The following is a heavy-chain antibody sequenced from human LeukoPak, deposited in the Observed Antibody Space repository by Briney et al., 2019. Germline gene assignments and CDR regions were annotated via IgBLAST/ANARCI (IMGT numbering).Heavy chain of an antibody. J-gene: IGHJ3*02. D-gene: IGHD2-15*01. Sequence: GGSLRLSCSASGFTFSSYAMRWVRQAPGKGLEYVSAISSNGGSTYYPDSVKGRFTISRDNSKNTLYLQMSSLRAEDTAVYYCVKGSIVVVVAAPRGDACDIWGQGTMVTVSS. CDR2: ISSNGGST. CDR3: VKGSIVVVVAAPRGDACDI. V-gene: IGHV3-64D*06. CDR1: GFTFSSYA.